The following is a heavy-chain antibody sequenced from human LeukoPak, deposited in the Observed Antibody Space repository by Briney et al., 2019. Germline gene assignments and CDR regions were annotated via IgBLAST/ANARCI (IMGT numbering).Heavy chain of an antibody. CDR3: ARGEYNWNLRPSDDAFDI. CDR2: ISAYNGNT. D-gene: IGHD1-7*01. CDR1: GYTFTSYG. Sequence: GASVKVSCKASGYTFTSYGISWVRQAPGQGLEWMGWISAYNGNTNYAQKLQGRVTMTTDTSTSTAYMELRSLRSEDTAVYYCARGEYNWNLRPSDDAFDIWGQGTMVTVSS. J-gene: IGHJ3*02. V-gene: IGHV1-18*01.